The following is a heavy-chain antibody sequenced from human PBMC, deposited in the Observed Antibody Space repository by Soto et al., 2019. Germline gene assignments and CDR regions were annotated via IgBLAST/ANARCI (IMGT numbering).Heavy chain of an antibody. J-gene: IGHJ4*02. CDR1: GNTFTNYY. D-gene: IGHD2-21*02. CDR2: ITPSGGHT. CDR3: ARGGHVVVVTAAFDY. Sequence: QVQLMQSGAEVKKPGASVKVSCKASGNTFTNYYIHWVRQAPGQGLEWMGTITPSGGHTNYAQKFLGRVTMTRDTSTSTLYMELTSLRSEDTAVYYCARGGHVVVVTAAFDYWGQGTLVTVSS. V-gene: IGHV1-46*01.